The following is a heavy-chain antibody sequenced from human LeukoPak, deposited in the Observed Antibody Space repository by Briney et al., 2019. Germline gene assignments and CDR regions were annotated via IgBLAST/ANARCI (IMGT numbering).Heavy chain of an antibody. CDR3: ARWTGVIDS. Sequence: PGGSLRLSCTASGFPCSSYAIYWVRHAPGKGPEWVANIKQDGSVEHYLDSVKGRFTISRDNAKNSLALQMNSLRAEDTAVYYCARWTGVIDSWGQGTLVTVSS. J-gene: IGHJ4*02. D-gene: IGHD3-10*01. CDR1: GFPCSSYA. V-gene: IGHV3-7*01. CDR2: IKQDGSVE.